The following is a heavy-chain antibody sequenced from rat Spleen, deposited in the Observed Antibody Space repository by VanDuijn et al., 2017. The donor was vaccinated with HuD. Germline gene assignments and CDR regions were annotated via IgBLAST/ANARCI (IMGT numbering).Heavy chain of an antibody. J-gene: IGHJ3*01. D-gene: IGHD1-4*01. CDR3: AAAGTRVSRFAY. Sequence: EVQLVESGGGLVQPGRSLKLSCAASGFTFSDYAMAWVRQAPKKGLEWVATIIYDGGSTYYRDSVKGRFTISRDNAKSTLYLQMNSLRSEDAATYYCAAAGTRVSRFAYWGQGTLVTVSS. CDR2: IIYDGGST. V-gene: IGHV5S10*01. CDR1: GFTFSDYA.